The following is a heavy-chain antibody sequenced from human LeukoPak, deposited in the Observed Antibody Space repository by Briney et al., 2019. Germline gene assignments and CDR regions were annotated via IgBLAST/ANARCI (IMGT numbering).Heavy chain of an antibody. CDR2: ISGSGGST. CDR1: GFTFSSYA. CDR3: AKFCYDSISFDY. J-gene: IGHJ4*02. Sequence: SGGSLRPSCAASGFTFSSYAMSWVRQAPGKGLEWVSAISGSGGSTYYADSVKGRFTISRDNSKNTLYLQMNSLRAEDTAVYYCAKFCYDSISFDYWGQGTLVTVSS. V-gene: IGHV3-23*01. D-gene: IGHD3-22*01.